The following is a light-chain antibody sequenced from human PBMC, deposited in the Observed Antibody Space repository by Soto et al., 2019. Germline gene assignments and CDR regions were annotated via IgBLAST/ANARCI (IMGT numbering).Light chain of an antibody. CDR3: HHYSGYPFT. Sequence: DIQMTQSPSTLSASVGDRVTITCRASQSISSWLAWYQQKPGKAPKLLIYKASSLESGVPSRFSGSGSGTEFTLTISSLQPDDVAAYFCHHYSGYPFTFGPGTKVDL. CDR1: QSISSW. J-gene: IGKJ3*01. CDR2: KAS. V-gene: IGKV1-5*03.